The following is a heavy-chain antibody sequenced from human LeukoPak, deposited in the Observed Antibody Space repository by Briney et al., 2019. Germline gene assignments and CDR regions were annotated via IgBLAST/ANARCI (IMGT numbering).Heavy chain of an antibody. CDR2: VSAYNGNT. CDR3: ARSNHCGGDCYSFDY. CDR1: GHTFTSYG. V-gene: IGHV1-18*01. D-gene: IGHD2-21*02. J-gene: IGHJ4*02. Sequence: GASVKVSCKAYGHTFTSYGISWVRQAPGQGHEWMGWVSAYNGNTNYAQKLQGRVTMTTDTSTSTAYMELRSLRSDDTAVYYCARSNHCGGDCYSFDYWGQGTLVTVSS.